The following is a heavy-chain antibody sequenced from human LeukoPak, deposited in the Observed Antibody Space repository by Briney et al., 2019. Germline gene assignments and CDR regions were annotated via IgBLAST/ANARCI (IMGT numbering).Heavy chain of an antibody. V-gene: IGHV3-15*01. CDR2: IKSKTDGGTI. CDR1: GFSFSNAW. Sequence: GGSLRLSCAASGFSFSNAWMSWVRQAPGKGLEWVGRIKSKTDGGTIDYAAPVKGRLTISRDDSKNTLYLQMNSLKTEDTAVYYCAKDRVCSGGPCYFDYWGQGALVTVSS. D-gene: IGHD2-15*01. CDR3: AKDRVCSGGPCYFDY. J-gene: IGHJ4*02.